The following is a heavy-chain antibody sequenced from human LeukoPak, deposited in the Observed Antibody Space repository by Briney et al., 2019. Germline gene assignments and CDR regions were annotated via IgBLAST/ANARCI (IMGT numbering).Heavy chain of an antibody. Sequence: GGSLRLSCAASGFTFSEYWMSWGREAPGKGLEWVANLKHDGSEKQDGSEKNYVDSVKGRFTISRDNAKNSLYLQMNSLSAEDTAVYYCARSGRRVDSFYFYLHLWGKGTTVTVSS. CDR1: GFTFSEYW. CDR3: ARSGRRVDSFYFYLHL. D-gene: IGHD2-8*02. CDR2: LKHDGSEKQDGSEK. J-gene: IGHJ6*03. V-gene: IGHV3-7*01.